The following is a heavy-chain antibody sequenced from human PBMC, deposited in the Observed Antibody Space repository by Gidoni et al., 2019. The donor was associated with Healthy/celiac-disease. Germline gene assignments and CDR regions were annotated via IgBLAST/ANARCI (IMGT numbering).Heavy chain of an antibody. Sequence: EVQLVASGGGLVKPGGSLIPSCAASGFTFTSSIMNWVRQAPGKGLEWVSSISSSSSYIYYADSVKGRFTISRDNAKNSLYLQMNSRRAEDTAVYYCARDIVGATTYYYYGMDVWGQGTTVTVSS. CDR2: ISSSSSYI. D-gene: IGHD1-26*01. V-gene: IGHV3-21*01. CDR3: ARDIVGATTYYYYGMDV. CDR1: GFTFTSSI. J-gene: IGHJ6*02.